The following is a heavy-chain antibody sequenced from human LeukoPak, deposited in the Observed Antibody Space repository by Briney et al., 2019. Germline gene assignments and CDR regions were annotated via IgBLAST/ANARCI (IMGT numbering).Heavy chain of an antibody. CDR2: ISNSAGST. V-gene: IGHV3-23*01. CDR1: GFTFSSYA. D-gene: IGHD3-10*01. J-gene: IGHJ4*02. Sequence: GGSLRLSCAASGFTFSSYAMSWVRQAPGKGLEWVSVISNSAGSTFYADSVKGRFNISRDNSKNTLYLQMNRLRAEDTAVYYCAKRASGSGTSLYYFDYWGQGTLVTVSS. CDR3: AKRASGSGTSLYYFDY.